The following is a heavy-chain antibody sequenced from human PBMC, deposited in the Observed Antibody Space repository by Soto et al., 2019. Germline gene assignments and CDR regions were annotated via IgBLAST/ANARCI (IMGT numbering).Heavy chain of an antibody. Sequence: ASETLSLSCTVSGGSISSYYWSWIRQPPGKGLEWIGYIYYSGSTNYNPSLKSRVTISVDTSKNQFSLKLSSVTAADTAVYYCAIHPTDYGDSNWFDPWGQATLVTVSS. J-gene: IGHJ5*02. V-gene: IGHV4-59*08. CDR3: AIHPTDYGDSNWFDP. D-gene: IGHD4-17*01. CDR2: IYYSGST. CDR1: GGSISSYY.